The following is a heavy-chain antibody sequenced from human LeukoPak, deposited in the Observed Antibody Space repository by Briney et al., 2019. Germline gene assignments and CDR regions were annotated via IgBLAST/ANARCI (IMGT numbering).Heavy chain of an antibody. CDR2: IYPGDSDT. V-gene: IGHV5-51*01. CDR3: ARQVHRGGYTPDAFDI. D-gene: IGHD5-18*01. CDR1: GYSFTSYW. Sequence: GESLKISCKGSGYSFTSYWIGWVRQMPGKGLEWMGIIYPGDSDTRYSPSFQGQVTISADKSISTAYLQWSSLKASDTAMYYCARQVHRGGYTPDAFDIWGQGTMVTVSS. J-gene: IGHJ3*02.